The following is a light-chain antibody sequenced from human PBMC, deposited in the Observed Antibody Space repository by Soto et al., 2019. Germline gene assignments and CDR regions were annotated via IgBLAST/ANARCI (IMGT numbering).Light chain of an antibody. J-gene: IGKJ4*01. V-gene: IGKV1-39*01. CDR2: AAS. CDR3: QKTSSPPLS. CDR1: QSIRSY. Sequence: IQMTQSPSSLSASVGDRVTITCRASQSIRSYLCWYQQKPGKAPKLLINAASTLQSGVPSRFSGTGSGTEFFLTSSNLQPEEFATYECQKTSSPPLSFGGGPRWRS.